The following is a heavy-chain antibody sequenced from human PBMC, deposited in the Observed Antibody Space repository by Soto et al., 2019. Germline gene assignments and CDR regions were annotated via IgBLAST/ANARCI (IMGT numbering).Heavy chain of an antibody. D-gene: IGHD2-2*01. Sequence: PGGSLRLSCAASGFTFSSYSMNWVRQAPGKGLEWVSSISSSSSYIYYADSVKGRFTISRDNAKNSLYLQLNSLRAEDKAVYYCPRVSVVPAAIGYGMYAWCQGITVTVSS. CDR1: GFTFSSYS. CDR3: PRVSVVPAAIGYGMYA. CDR2: ISSSSSYI. J-gene: IGHJ6*02. V-gene: IGHV3-21*01.